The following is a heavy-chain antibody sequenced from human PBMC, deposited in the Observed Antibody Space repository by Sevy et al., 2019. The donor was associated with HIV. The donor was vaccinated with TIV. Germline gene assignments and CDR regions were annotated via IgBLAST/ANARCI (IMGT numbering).Heavy chain of an antibody. V-gene: IGHV3-23*01. CDR3: AKDRAAMVGDAFDI. Sequence: LSLTCAASGFPFSSYAMSWVRQAPGKGLEWVSAIGGSGVSTYYADSVRGRFTISRDNSKNTLYLQMNSLRAEDTAVYYCAKDRAAMVGDAFDIWGQGTMVTVSS. CDR2: IGGSGVST. D-gene: IGHD5-18*01. CDR1: GFPFSSYA. J-gene: IGHJ3*02.